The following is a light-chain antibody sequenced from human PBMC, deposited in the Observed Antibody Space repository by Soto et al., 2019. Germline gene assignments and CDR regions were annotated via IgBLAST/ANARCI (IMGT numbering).Light chain of an antibody. J-gene: IGKJ4*01. CDR3: QQRIDWPLT. CDR2: GAS. V-gene: IGKV3-15*01. CDR1: QSVSSS. Sequence: EIVMTQSPATLSVSPGETVTLFCRASQSVSSSLAWYQQKPGRAPRLLIYGASTRATGIPARFSGSGSGTEFTPTISSLQSEDFAVYYCQQRIDWPLTFGGGTKVDIK.